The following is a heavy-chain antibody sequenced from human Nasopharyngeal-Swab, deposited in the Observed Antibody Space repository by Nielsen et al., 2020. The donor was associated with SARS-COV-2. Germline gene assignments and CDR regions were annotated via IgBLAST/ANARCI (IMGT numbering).Heavy chain of an antibody. V-gene: IGHV3-9*01. D-gene: IGHD3-22*01. CDR1: GFTFDDYA. CDR2: ISWNSGST. CDR3: AKLITPSYDSSGSTSDY. J-gene: IGHJ4*02. Sequence: GGSLRLSCAASGFTFDDYAMHWVRQAPGKGLEWVSGISWNSGSTGYADSVRGRFTISRDNAKNSLYLQMNSLRAEDTALYYCAKLITPSYDSSGSTSDYWGQGTLVTVSS.